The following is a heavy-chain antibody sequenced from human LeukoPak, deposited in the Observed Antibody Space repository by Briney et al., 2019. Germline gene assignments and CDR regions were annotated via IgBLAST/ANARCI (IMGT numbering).Heavy chain of an antibody. CDR3: ARGMTTVTPFDY. J-gene: IGHJ4*02. Sequence: SETLSLTCTVSVYSISSGYYWGGIRQPPGRGLEWIGSIYHSGSTYYNPSLKSRVTISLDTSKNQFSLKLSSVTAADTAMYYCARGMTTVTPFDYWGQGTLVTVSS. V-gene: IGHV4-38-2*02. CDR1: VYSISSGYY. CDR2: IYHSGST. D-gene: IGHD4-17*01.